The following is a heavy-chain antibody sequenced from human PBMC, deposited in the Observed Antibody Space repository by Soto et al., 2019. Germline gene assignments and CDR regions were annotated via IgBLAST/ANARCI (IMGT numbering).Heavy chain of an antibody. J-gene: IGHJ4*02. CDR1: GGTSSSYA. CDR3: ASGGTTVNRRFDF. D-gene: IGHD4-17*01. V-gene: IGHV1-69*13. CDR2: IIPILDTT. Sequence: VKVSCKASGGTSSSYAITWMRQAPGQGLEWMGGIIPILDTTDYAQKFQGRVTFTADESTSTVYMELSSLTSEDTAVYYCASGGTTVNRRFDFWGQGTLVTVAS.